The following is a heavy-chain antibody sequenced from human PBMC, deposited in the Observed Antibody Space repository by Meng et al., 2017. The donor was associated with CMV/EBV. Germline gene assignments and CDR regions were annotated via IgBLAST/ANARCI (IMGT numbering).Heavy chain of an antibody. V-gene: IGHV2-26*01. CDR3: ARMGKDIVVVPAAFSRWPYYYYGMDV. CDR2: IFSNDEK. CDR1: GFSLSNARMG. J-gene: IGHJ6*02. D-gene: IGHD2-2*01. Sequence: SGPTLVKPTETLTLTCTVSGFSLSNARMGVRWIRQPPGKALEWLAHIFSNDEKSYSTSLKSRLTISKDTSKSQVVLTMTNMDPVDTATYYCARMGKDIVVVPAAFSRWPYYYYGMDVWGQGTTVTVSS.